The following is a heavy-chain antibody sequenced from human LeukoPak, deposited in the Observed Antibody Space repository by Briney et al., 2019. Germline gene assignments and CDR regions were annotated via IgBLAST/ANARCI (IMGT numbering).Heavy chain of an antibody. CDR1: GVSISSYY. Sequence: SETLSLTCSVSGVSISSYYWSWIRQPPGMGLEWIGYISTSGNTYYNPSLKSRVTISVDTSKNQLSLKVSSVTAADTAVYYCARLARFRTNSYYMDVWGKGTTVTVSS. V-gene: IGHV4-4*09. J-gene: IGHJ6*03. CDR2: ISTSGNT. CDR3: ARLARFRTNSYYMDV.